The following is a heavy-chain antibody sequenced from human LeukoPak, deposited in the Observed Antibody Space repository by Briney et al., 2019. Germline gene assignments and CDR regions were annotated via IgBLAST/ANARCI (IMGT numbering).Heavy chain of an antibody. CDR3: ASSARYGDYDAFDI. CDR1: GHTFTTYA. Sequence: ASVKVSCKASGHTFTTYAIHWVRQAPGQSLAWMGCINAGNGKIKYSQKFQSRVTITRDTSASIAYMELSSLRSEDTAVYYCASSARYGDYDAFDIWGQGTMVTVSS. J-gene: IGHJ3*02. D-gene: IGHD4-17*01. V-gene: IGHV1-3*01. CDR2: INAGNGKI.